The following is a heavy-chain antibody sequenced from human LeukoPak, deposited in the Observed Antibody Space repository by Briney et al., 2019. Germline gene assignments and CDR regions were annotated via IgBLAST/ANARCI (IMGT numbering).Heavy chain of an antibody. CDR3: AREVGGYYYMDV. Sequence: GGSLRLSCAASGFTVSSNYMSWVRQAPGKGLEWVSVIYSGGSTYYADSVKGRFTISRDNSKNTLYLQMNSLRVEDTAVYYCAREVGGYYYMDVWGKGTTVTISS. CDR1: GFTVSSNY. V-gene: IGHV3-53*01. D-gene: IGHD3-10*01. J-gene: IGHJ6*03. CDR2: IYSGGST.